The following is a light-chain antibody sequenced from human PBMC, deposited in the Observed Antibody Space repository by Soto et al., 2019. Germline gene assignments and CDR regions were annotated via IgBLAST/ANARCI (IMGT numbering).Light chain of an antibody. CDR2: RAS. J-gene: IGKJ1*01. CDR3: QQYDSSPRT. V-gene: IGKV3-20*01. CDR1: QSVSNNY. Sequence: EIVLTQSPGTPSLSPGERATLSCRARQSVSNNYLACYQQKPGQAPTLLIYRASSRASGIPGRFSGTGSGTDFTLTINRLEPEDFAVYYCQQYDSSPRTFGQGTKVDIK.